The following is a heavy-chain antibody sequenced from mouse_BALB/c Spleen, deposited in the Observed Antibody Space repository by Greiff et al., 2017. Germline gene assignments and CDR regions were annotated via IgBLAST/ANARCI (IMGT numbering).Heavy chain of an antibody. J-gene: IGHJ4*01. D-gene: IGHD2-3*01. V-gene: IGHV3-6*02. CDR2: ISYDGSN. CDR3: ARWLLLYAMDY. Sequence: EVQLQESGPGLVKPSQSLSLTCTVTGYSITSDYAWNWIRQFPGNKLEWMGYISYDGSNNYNPSLKNRISITRDTSKNQFFLKLNSVTTEDTATYYCARWLLLYAMDYWGQGTSVTVSS. CDR1: GYSITSDYA.